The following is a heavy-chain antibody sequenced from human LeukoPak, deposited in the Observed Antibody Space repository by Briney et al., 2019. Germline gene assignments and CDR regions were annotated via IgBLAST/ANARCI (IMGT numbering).Heavy chain of an antibody. CDR1: GYTFTSYY. CDR2: INPSGGST. Sequence: GSSVKVSCKASGYTFTSYYMHWVRQAPGQGLEWMGIINPSGGSTSYAQKFQGRVTMTRDTSTSTVYMELSSLRSEDTAVYYCARDGSSLAGWFDPWGQGTLVTVSS. CDR3: ARDGSSLAGWFDP. D-gene: IGHD6-13*01. J-gene: IGHJ5*02. V-gene: IGHV1-46*01.